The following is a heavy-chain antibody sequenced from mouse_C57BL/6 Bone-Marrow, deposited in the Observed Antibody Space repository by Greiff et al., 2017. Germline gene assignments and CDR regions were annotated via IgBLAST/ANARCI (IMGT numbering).Heavy chain of an antibody. J-gene: IGHJ2*01. CDR2: IDPETGGT. V-gene: IGHV1-15*01. CDR3: TRSYGNFDY. D-gene: IGHD2-10*02. CDR1: GYTFTDYE. Sequence: QVQLQQSGAELVRPGASMTLSCKASGYTFTDYEMHWVKQTPVHGLEWIGAIDPETGGTAYNQKFKGKAILTADKSSSTAYMELRSLTSEDSAVYYCTRSYGNFDYWGQGTTLTVSS.